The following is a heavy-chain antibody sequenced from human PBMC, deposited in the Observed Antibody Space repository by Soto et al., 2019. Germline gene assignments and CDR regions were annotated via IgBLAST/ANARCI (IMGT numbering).Heavy chain of an antibody. CDR2: INPNSGGT. V-gene: IGHV1-2*02. D-gene: IGHD6-13*01. Sequence: QVQLVQSGAEVKKPGASVKVSCKASGFTFSAYYIYWVRQAPGQGLEWIGLINPNSGGTNNAQKFQGRITMTRDTSTSTVYMEMSALIYDDTAVYYCARSLLDEYSSSWRSAYYGMDVWGQGPTVTVSS. J-gene: IGHJ6*02. CDR1: GFTFSAYY. CDR3: ARSLLDEYSSSWRSAYYGMDV.